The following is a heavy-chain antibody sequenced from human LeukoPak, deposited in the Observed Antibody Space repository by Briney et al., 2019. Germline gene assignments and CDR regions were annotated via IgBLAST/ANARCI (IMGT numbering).Heavy chain of an antibody. D-gene: IGHD6-19*01. J-gene: IGHJ6*03. CDR2: ISGSGGST. CDR1: GVTFRIYA. V-gene: IGHV3-23*01. CDR3: AREGSDWNYYYYMDV. Sequence: PGGSLRLSCAASGVTFRIYAMSWVRQAPGKGLEWVSAISGSGGSTYYADSVKGRFTISRDNAKNSLYLQMNSLRAEDTAVYYCAREGSDWNYYYYMDVWGKGTTVTISS.